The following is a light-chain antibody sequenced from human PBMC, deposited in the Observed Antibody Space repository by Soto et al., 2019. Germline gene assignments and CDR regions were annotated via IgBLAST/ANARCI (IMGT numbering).Light chain of an antibody. Sequence: DIQMTQSPSTLSASAGDRVTISCRASQSVSIWLAWYQQKPGRAPKLLIYKSSILESGVPSRFSGSGSGTEFTLTISRLQPDDFATYSCQQCNTSPWTFGQG. CDR1: QSVSIW. CDR2: KSS. V-gene: IGKV1-5*03. CDR3: QQCNTSPWT. J-gene: IGKJ1*01.